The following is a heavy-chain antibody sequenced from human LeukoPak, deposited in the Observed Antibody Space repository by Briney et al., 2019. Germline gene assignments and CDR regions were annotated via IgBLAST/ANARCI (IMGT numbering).Heavy chain of an antibody. CDR3: ARGRIGEKRGFDP. CDR1: GFTFSSYG. D-gene: IGHD3-10*01. J-gene: IGHJ5*02. V-gene: IGHV3-23*01. Sequence: PGGSLRLSCVASGFTFSSYGMSWVRQAPGKGLEWVSAISGSGGSTYYADPVKGRFTISRDNSKNTLYLQMNSLRAEDTAVYYCARGRIGEKRGFDPWGQGTLVTVSS. CDR2: ISGSGGST.